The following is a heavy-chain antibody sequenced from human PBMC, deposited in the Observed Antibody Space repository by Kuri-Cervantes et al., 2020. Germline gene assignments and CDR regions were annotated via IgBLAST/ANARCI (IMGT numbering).Heavy chain of an antibody. CDR2: IIPIFGTA. CDR1: GGTFSSYA. V-gene: IGHV1-69*05. J-gene: IGHJ5*02. Sequence: SVKVSCKASGGTFSSYAISWVRQAPGQGLEWMGGIIPIFGTANYAQKFQGRVTITTDESTSTAYMELSSLRSEDTAVYYCARAPRGYYDSSGYYHWGQGTLVTVSS. D-gene: IGHD3-22*01. CDR3: ARAPRGYYDSSGYYH.